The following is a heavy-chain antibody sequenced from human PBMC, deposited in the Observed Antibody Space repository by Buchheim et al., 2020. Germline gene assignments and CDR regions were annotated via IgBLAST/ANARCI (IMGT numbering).Heavy chain of an antibody. V-gene: IGHV3-23*01. J-gene: IGHJ6*02. CDR2: ISGSGCST. CDR3: AKEVDTARGGFDYYYGMDV. D-gene: IGHD5-18*01. CDR1: GFTFSSYA. Sequence: EVQLLESGGGLVQPGGSLRLSCAASGFTFSSYAMSWVRQAPGKGLEWVSAISGSGCSTYYADSVKGRFTISRDNSKNTPYLQMNSLRAEDTAVYYCAKEVDTARGGFDYYYGMDVWGQGTT.